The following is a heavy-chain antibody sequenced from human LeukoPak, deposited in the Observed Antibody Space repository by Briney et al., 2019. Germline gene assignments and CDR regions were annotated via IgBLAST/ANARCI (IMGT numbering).Heavy chain of an antibody. CDR2: ISPYNGIT. Sequence: GASVKVSCKASGYTFLHYDFNWVRQAPGHGLEWVGWISPYNGITKYKQSLQGRFTMSTDASTTTAYLEMTGLTSDDTAVYYCAREINGAFDYWGQGTVVTVSS. V-gene: IGHV1-18*01. CDR1: GYTFLHYD. D-gene: IGHD3-10*01. CDR3: AREINGAFDY. J-gene: IGHJ4*02.